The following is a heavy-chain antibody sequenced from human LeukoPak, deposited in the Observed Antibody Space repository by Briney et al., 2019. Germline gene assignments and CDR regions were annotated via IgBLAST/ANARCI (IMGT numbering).Heavy chain of an antibody. J-gene: IGHJ4*02. CDR1: GFSFDTYA. D-gene: IGHD1-14*01. CDR2: ISNRGENT. V-gene: IGHV3-23*01. CDR3: AKCPYYNTRMFDY. Sequence: GGSQRLSCAASGFSFDTYAMSWVRQTPGKGLEWVAVISNRGENTYYADSVKGRLTISRDNSKNTLYLQMNRLRADDSAIYYCAKCPYYNTRMFDYWGQGTLVTVSS.